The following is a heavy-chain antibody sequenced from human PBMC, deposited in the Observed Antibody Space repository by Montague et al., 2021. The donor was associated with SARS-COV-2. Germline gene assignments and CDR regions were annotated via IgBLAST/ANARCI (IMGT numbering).Heavy chain of an antibody. CDR1: GFTFSSHA. V-gene: IGHV3-23*03. J-gene: IGHJ4*02. D-gene: IGHD4-23*01. Sequence: SLRLSCAASGFTFSSHALSWVRQAPGKGLEWVSVIYGSGATTYYAGSVKGRFTISRDNSKNTLSLQMNSLRAEDTAVYYCAKQTKYGGVEYFDYWGQGTLVTVSS. CDR3: AKQTKYGGVEYFDY. CDR2: IYGSGATT.